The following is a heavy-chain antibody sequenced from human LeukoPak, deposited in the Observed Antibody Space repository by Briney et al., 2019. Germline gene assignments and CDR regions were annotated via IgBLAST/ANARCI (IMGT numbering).Heavy chain of an antibody. J-gene: IGHJ4*02. CDR3: ARWADILAGLDY. D-gene: IGHD3-9*01. V-gene: IGHV3-21*01. CDR2: ISSSSSYI. CDR1: GFTFSSYS. Sequence: PGGSLRLSCAASGFTFSSYSMNWVRQAPGKGLEWVSSISSSSSYIYYADSVKGRFTISRDNAKSSLYLQMNSLRAEDTAVYYCARWADILAGLDYWGQGTLVTVSS.